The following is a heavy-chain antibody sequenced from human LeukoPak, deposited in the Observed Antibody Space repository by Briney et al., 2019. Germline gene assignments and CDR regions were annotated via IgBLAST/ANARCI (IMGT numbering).Heavy chain of an antibody. Sequence: PGGSLRLSCAASGFTFSSYAMSWVRQAPGKGLEWVSAISGSGGSTYYADSVKGRFTISRDNAKNSLYLQMNSLRAEDTAVYYCARAGPNWSGYYKDAFDIWGQGTMVTVSS. J-gene: IGHJ3*02. CDR1: GFTFSSYA. CDR2: ISGSGGST. V-gene: IGHV3-23*01. D-gene: IGHD3-3*01. CDR3: ARAGPNWSGYYKDAFDI.